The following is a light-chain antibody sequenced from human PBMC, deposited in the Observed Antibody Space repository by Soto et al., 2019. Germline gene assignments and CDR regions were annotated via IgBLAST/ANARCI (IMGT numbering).Light chain of an antibody. V-gene: IGLV2-14*01. CDR1: SSDVGGYYY. Sequence: QSALTQPASVSGSPGQSITISCTGTSSDVGGYYYVSWYQHHPGKAPKLMIYQVSNRPSGVSNRFSGSKSGNTASLTISGLQAEDEADYHCLLYFPGAQVVFGGGTKLTVL. J-gene: IGLJ2*01. CDR2: QVS. CDR3: LLYFPGAQVV.